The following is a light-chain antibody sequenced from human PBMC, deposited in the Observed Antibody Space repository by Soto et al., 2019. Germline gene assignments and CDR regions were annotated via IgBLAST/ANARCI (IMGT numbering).Light chain of an antibody. Sequence: QSALTQPASVSGSPGQSSTISCTGTSSDVGDYNYVSWYQQHPGKAPKLMIYDVSNRPSGVSNRFSGSKSGNTASLTISGLQAEDEADYYCTSYTSSSTYVFGTGTKLTVL. CDR3: TSYTSSSTYV. CDR1: SSDVGDYNY. CDR2: DVS. V-gene: IGLV2-14*01. J-gene: IGLJ1*01.